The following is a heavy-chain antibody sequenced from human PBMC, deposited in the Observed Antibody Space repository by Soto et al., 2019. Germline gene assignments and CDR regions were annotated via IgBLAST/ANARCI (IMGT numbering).Heavy chain of an antibody. Sequence: QLQLQESGPGLVKPSETLSLTCAVSSGSITSISYYWAWIRQPPGKGLEWIGSIYYGETSYNPSLKSRVTISVDTSKNQFSLKLSSVTAADTAVYYCARGAKGPRRFDYWGQGTLVTVSS. CDR2: IYYGET. J-gene: IGHJ4*02. CDR3: ARGAKGPRRFDY. V-gene: IGHV4-39*07. CDR1: SGSITSISYY.